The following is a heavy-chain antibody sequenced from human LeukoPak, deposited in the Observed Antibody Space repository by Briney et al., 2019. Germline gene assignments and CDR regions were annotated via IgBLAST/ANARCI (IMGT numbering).Heavy chain of an antibody. V-gene: IGHV3-53*01. CDR2: IYTTGTT. J-gene: IGHJ4*02. Sequence: PGGSLRLSCAASGFTVSYNYMSWVRRAPGEGLEWVSSIYTTGTTYYAESVKGRFTISRDSSKTTVFLQMNSQRAEDTAVYYCAAQDTFFDSWGQGTLVIVSS. CDR3: AAQDTFFDS. D-gene: IGHD2-15*01. CDR1: GFTVSYNY.